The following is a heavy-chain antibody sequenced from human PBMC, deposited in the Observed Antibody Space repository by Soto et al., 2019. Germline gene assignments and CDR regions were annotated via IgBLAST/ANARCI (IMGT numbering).Heavy chain of an antibody. J-gene: IGHJ4*01. D-gene: IGHD2-15*01. V-gene: IGHV3-64D*06. CDR3: VKGNQLLRYYFEF. CDR2: ITSEGDRT. CDR1: GFTFSNYA. Sequence: VGSLRLSCSVSGFTFSNYAMHWVRQAPGKGLEYVSGITSEGDRTWHADSVKDRFTISRDNSKNTLYLQMSSLRVEDTAIYYCVKGNQLLRYYFEFWGPGTLVTVSS.